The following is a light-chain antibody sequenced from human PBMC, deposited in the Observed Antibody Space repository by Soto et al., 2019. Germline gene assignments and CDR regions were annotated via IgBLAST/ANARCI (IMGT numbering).Light chain of an antibody. V-gene: IGKV1-39*01. Sequence: DIQMTQSPSSLSASVADRVTITCRASQSISSYLNWYQQKPGKAPKLLIYAASSLQSGVPSRFSGSGSGTDFTLTISSLQPEDFATYYCQQSGTFGQGTKLEIK. J-gene: IGKJ2*01. CDR1: QSISSY. CDR2: AAS. CDR3: QQSGT.